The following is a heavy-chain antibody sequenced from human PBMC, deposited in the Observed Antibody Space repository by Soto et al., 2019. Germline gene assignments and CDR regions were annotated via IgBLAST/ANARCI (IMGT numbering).Heavy chain of an antibody. CDR3: ARGLGLGEC. D-gene: IGHD3-9*01. Sequence: QVQLGQSVAEVKNPGASVKVSCKASGYTFSSYYIHWVRQAPGQGIEWIGIINPNGGNTNYAHNFKRRLNVTREKSTTTVYMDLRAQTSDDTAMYYCARGLGLGECWGQGTLVTVSS. J-gene: IGHJ1*01. V-gene: IGHV1-46*01. CDR2: INPNGGNT. CDR1: GYTFSSYY.